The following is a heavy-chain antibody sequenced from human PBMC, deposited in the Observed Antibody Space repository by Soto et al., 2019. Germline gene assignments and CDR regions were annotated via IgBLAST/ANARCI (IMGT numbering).Heavy chain of an antibody. J-gene: IGHJ6*02. D-gene: IGHD3-3*01. V-gene: IGHV1-18*01. Sequence: GASVKVSCKASGYTFTSYGISWVRQAPGQGLEWMGWINAYNGNTKYVQKLQGRVTMTTDTSTSTAYMELSSLRSEDTAVYYCAVTIFGVVIMFGDMDVWGQGTTVTVSS. CDR3: AVTIFGVVIMFGDMDV. CDR2: INAYNGNT. CDR1: GYTFTSYG.